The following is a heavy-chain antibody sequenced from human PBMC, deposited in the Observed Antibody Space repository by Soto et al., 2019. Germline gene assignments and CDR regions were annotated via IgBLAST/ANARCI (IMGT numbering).Heavy chain of an antibody. J-gene: IGHJ3*02. CDR1: GGSISSSSYY. Sequence: SETLSLTCTVSGGSISSSSYYWGWIRQPPGKGLEWIGSIYYSGSTYYNPSLKSRVTISVDTSKNQFSLKLSSVTAADTAVYYCARLTAMGNNDAFDIWGQGTMVTVSS. CDR2: IYYSGST. CDR3: ARLTAMGNNDAFDI. D-gene: IGHD5-18*01. V-gene: IGHV4-39*01.